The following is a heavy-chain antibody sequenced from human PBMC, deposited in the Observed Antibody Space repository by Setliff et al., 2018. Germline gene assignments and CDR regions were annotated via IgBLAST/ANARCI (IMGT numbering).Heavy chain of an antibody. CDR1: GDSISSSHFY. D-gene: IGHD3-22*01. J-gene: IGHJ6*04. CDR3: AREVGYYDSSGYPDV. V-gene: IGHV4-39*02. CDR2: IYYSGST. Sequence: SETLSLTCNVSGDSISSSHFYWSWIRQHPGKGLEWIGYIYYSGSTYYNPSLKSRVTISVDTSKNQFSLKLSSVTAADTAVYYCAREVGYYDSSGYPDVWGKGTTVTVSS.